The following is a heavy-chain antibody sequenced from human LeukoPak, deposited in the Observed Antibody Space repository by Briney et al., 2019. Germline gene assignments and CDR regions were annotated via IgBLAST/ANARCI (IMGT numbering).Heavy chain of an antibody. V-gene: IGHV4-59*01. J-gene: IGHJ4*02. CDR3: ARDRGETGTLFDY. CDR1: GGSISSYY. CDR2: IYYSGNT. D-gene: IGHD1/OR15-1a*01. Sequence: SETLSLTCTVSGGSISSYYWSWIRQPPGKGLEWIGYIYYSGNTNYNPSLKSRVTISVDTSKNQLSLKLSSVTAADTAVYYCARDRGETGTLFDYWGQGTLVTVSS.